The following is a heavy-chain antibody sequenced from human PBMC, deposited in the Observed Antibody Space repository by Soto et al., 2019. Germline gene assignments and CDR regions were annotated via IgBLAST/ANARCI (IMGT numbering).Heavy chain of an antibody. CDR3: ARVVGYYYYVDV. CDR1: GYTFTSYD. J-gene: IGHJ6*03. D-gene: IGHD2-15*01. Sequence: ASVKVSCKASGYTFTSYDINWVRQATGQGLEWMGWMNPNSGNTGYAQKFQGRVTMTRNTSISTAYMELSSLRSEDTAVYYCARVVGYYYYVDVWGKGTTVTVSS. V-gene: IGHV1-8*01. CDR2: MNPNSGNT.